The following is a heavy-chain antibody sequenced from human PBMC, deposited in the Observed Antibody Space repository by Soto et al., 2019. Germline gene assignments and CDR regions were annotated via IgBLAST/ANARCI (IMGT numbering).Heavy chain of an antibody. J-gene: IGHJ5*02. CDR2: IDPRDSYT. CDR3: AREKSDLELFNWLDP. CDR1: GYSFTTYW. V-gene: IGHV5-10-1*01. Sequence: PGESLKISCEASGYSFTTYWISWVRQMPGKGLEWMGAIDPRDSYTKYSPSFQGHVTISVDESISTAYLQWNSLKASDTAIYYCAREKSDLELFNWLDPWGQGTLVTVSS. D-gene: IGHD1-7*01.